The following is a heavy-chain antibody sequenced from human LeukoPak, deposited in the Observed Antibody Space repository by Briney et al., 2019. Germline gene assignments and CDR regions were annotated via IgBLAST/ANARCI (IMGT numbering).Heavy chain of an antibody. Sequence: GGSLRLSCAASGFTVSSNYMSWVRQAPGKGLEWVSVIYSGGSTYYADSVKGRFTISRDNSKNTLYLQMNSLRAEDTAVYYCARGIVGALDAFDIWGQGTMVTVSS. V-gene: IGHV3-66*01. D-gene: IGHD1-26*01. CDR1: GFTVSSNY. CDR2: IYSGGST. CDR3: ARGIVGALDAFDI. J-gene: IGHJ3*02.